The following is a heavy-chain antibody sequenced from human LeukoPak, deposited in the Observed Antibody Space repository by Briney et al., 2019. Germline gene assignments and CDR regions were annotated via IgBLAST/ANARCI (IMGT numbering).Heavy chain of an antibody. Sequence: SETLSLTCAVYGGSFSGYYWSWIRQPPGKGLEWIGEINHSGSTYYNPSLKSRVTISVDTSKNQFSLKLSSVTAADTAVYYCARDSYYYDSSGYADYWGQGTLVTVSS. D-gene: IGHD3-22*01. V-gene: IGHV4-34*01. CDR1: GGSFSGYY. CDR3: ARDSYYYDSSGYADY. J-gene: IGHJ4*02. CDR2: INHSGST.